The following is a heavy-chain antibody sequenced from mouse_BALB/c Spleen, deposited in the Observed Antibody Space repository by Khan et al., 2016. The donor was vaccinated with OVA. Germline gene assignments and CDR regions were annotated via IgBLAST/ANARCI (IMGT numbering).Heavy chain of an antibody. CDR2: IYPGSDNT. CDR3: AREWAAWFPY. V-gene: IGHV1-77*01. CDR1: GYTFTDYY. J-gene: IGHJ3*01. Sequence: QMQLEESGAELARPGASVTLSCKASGYTFTDYYINWMRQRTGQGLEWIGEIYPGSDNTYYNEKFKGKATLTADKSSSTAYMKLSSLTSKDSAVYFCAREWAAWFPYWGQGTLVTVSA.